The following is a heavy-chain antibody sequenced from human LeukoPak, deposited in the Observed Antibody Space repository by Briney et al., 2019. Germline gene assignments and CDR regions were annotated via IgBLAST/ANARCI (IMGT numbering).Heavy chain of an antibody. J-gene: IGHJ6*02. D-gene: IGHD3-10*01. CDR1: GGTFSSYA. Sequence: SVKVSCKASGGTFSSYAISWVRQAPGQGLGWMGGIIPIFGTANYAQKFQGRVTITADESTSTAYMELSSLRSEDTAVYYCARDLGERGSYGMDVWGQGTTVTVSS. CDR2: IIPIFGTA. V-gene: IGHV1-69*13. CDR3: ARDLGERGSYGMDV.